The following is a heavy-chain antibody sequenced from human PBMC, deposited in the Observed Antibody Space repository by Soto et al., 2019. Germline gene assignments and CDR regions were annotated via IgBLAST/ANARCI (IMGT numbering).Heavy chain of an antibody. CDR2: IDYNGVA. V-gene: IGHV4-39*01. D-gene: IGHD2-15*01. CDR3: GKVLVGATGHTDSDS. J-gene: IGHJ4*02. CDR1: GGSIYRSGYY. Sequence: SETLSLTCTVSGGSIYRSGYYWGWIRQPPGRGLEWIGNIDYNGVAYSNPSLKSRVTISRDTSKNQFSLKLTSVTAADTALYYCGKVLVGATGHTDSDSWGQGTMVTV.